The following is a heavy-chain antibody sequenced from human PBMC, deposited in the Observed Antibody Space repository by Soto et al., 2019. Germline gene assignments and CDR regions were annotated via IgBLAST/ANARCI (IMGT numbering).Heavy chain of an antibody. V-gene: IGHV3-7*03. J-gene: IGHJ3*02. D-gene: IGHD3-9*01. CDR2: IKQDGSEK. CDR3: AKEEPYYDILTGYHHDAFDI. CDR1: GFTFSSYW. Sequence: PGGSLRLSCAASGFTFSSYWMSWLRQAPGKGLEWVANIKQDGSEKYYVDSVKGRFTISRDNAKNSLYLQMNSLRAEDTAVYYCAKEEPYYDILTGYHHDAFDIWGQGTMVTVS.